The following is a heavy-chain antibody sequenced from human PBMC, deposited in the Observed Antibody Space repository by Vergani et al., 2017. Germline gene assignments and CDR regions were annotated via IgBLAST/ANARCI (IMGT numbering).Heavy chain of an antibody. CDR1: GFTFSSYW. CDR2: IKQDGSEK. CDR3: ARDLSPTTYYDYVWGSYRSGFDY. Sequence: EVQLVESGGGLVQPGGSLRLSCAASGFTFSSYWMSWVRQAPGKGLEWVANIKQDGSEKYYVDSVKGRFTISRDNAKNSLYLQMNSLRAEDTAVYYCARDLSPTTYYDYVWGSYRSGFDYWGLGTLVTVSS. D-gene: IGHD3-16*02. V-gene: IGHV3-7*01. J-gene: IGHJ4*02.